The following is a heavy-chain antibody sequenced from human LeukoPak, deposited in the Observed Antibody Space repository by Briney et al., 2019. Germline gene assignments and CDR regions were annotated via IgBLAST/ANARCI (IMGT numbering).Heavy chain of an antibody. CDR3: ARDLGIGSSWYDY. J-gene: IGHJ4*02. CDR1: GFTFSRCA. D-gene: IGHD6-13*01. V-gene: IGHV3-30-3*01. Sequence: GGSLRLSCEVSGFTFSRCAVHWVRRAPGKGLEWVIDMTYDGSKKFYADSVKGRFTISRDNAKNSLYLQMNSLRAEDTAVYYCARDLGIGSSWYDYWGQGTLVTVSS. CDR2: MTYDGSKK.